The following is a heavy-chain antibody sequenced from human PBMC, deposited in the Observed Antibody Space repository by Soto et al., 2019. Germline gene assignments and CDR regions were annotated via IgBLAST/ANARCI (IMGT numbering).Heavy chain of an antibody. CDR1: GYTFTSYA. CDR2: INAGNGNT. CDR3: ARDLNGITIFGVNWFDP. J-gene: IGHJ5*02. Sequence: GASVKVSCKASGYTFTSYAMHWVRQAPGQRLEWMGWINAGNGNTKYSQKFQGRVTITRDTSASTANMELSSLRSEDTAVYYCARDLNGITIFGVNWFDPWGQGTLVTVSS. D-gene: IGHD3-3*01. V-gene: IGHV1-3*01.